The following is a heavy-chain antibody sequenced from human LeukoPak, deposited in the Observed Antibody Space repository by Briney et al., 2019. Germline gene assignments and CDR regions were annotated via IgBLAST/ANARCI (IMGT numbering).Heavy chain of an antibody. D-gene: IGHD5-18*01. CDR2: ISSSSSTI. V-gene: IGHV3-48*01. CDR3: ARHVDTAMAKYYYYYMDV. Sequence: GGSLRLSCAASGFTFSSYSMNWVRQAPGKGLEWVSYISSSSSTIYYADSVKGRFTISRDNAKNSLYLQMNSLRAEDTAVYYCARHVDTAMAKYYYYYMDVWGKGTTVTISS. CDR1: GFTFSSYS. J-gene: IGHJ6*03.